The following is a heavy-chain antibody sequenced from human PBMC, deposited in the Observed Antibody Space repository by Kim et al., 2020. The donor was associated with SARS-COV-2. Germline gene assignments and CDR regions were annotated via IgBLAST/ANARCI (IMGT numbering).Heavy chain of an antibody. J-gene: IGHJ3*02. CDR3: ARDPLAVAEEYAFDI. CDR2: ISYDGSNK. CDR1: GFTFSSYA. V-gene: IGHV3-30*04. D-gene: IGHD6-19*01. Sequence: GGSLRLSCAASGFTFSSYAMHWVRQAPGKGLEWVAVISYDGSNKYYADSVKGRFTISRDNSKNTLYLQMNSLRAEDTAVYYCARDPLAVAEEYAFDIWGQGTMVTVSS.